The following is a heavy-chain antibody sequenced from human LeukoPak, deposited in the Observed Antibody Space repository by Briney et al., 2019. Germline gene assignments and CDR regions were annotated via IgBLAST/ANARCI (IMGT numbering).Heavy chain of an antibody. J-gene: IGHJ4*02. V-gene: IGHV3-53*01. CDR3: ANEGGSSAPINFDY. CDR1: GFSVSVNY. D-gene: IGHD6-6*01. Sequence: PGGSLRLSCAASGFSVSVNYMSWVRQAPGKGLEWVSVLFASGYSKYADSVKGRFTISRDNSKNTLYLQMNSLRAEDTAVYYCANEGGSSAPINFDYWGQGTLVTVSS. CDR2: LFASGYS.